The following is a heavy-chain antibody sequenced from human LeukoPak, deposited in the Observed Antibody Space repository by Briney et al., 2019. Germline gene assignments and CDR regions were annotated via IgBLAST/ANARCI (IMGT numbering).Heavy chain of an antibody. D-gene: IGHD3-22*01. CDR1: GFTFTTYA. CDR2: ITSRGEAT. Sequence: ETGGSLGLSCAASGFTFTTYAMSWVRQTPRQGLEWGSSITSRGEATYYAGSVQGRFTISRDNSKNTLYLQMSSLTAEDTAVYYCARDRPNYYHSSGHYYRQNGDYWGQGTLVTVSS. J-gene: IGHJ4*02. V-gene: IGHV3-23*01. CDR3: ARDRPNYYHSSGHYYRQNGDY.